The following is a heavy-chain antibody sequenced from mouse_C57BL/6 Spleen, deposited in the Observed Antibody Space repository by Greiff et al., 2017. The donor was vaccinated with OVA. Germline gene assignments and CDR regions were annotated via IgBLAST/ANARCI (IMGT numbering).Heavy chain of an antibody. CDR3: ARSFTTVVATEFAY. D-gene: IGHD1-1*01. Sequence: QVQLQQPGTELVKPGASVKLSCKASGYTFTSYWMHWVKQRPGQGLEWIGNINPSNGGTNYNEKFKSKAALTVDKSSSTAYMQLSSLTSEDSAVYYCARSFTTVVATEFAYWGQGTLVTVSA. J-gene: IGHJ3*01. V-gene: IGHV1-53*01. CDR2: INPSNGGT. CDR1: GYTFTSYW.